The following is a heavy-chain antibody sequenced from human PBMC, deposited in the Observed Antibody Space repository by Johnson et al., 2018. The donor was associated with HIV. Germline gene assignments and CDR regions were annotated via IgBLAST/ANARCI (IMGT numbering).Heavy chain of an antibody. V-gene: IGHV3-66*01. CDR3: ARGPIADDAFDI. D-gene: IGHD3-16*02. Sequence: VQLVESGGGLVQPGGSLRLSCVASGFMFSDYWMTWVRQAPGNGLEWVSVIYSGGSTYYTVSVKGRFTISRDNSKNTLYLQMDSLRAEDTAVYFCARGPIADDAFDIWGQGTMVTVSS. J-gene: IGHJ3*02. CDR2: IYSGGST. CDR1: GFMFSDYW.